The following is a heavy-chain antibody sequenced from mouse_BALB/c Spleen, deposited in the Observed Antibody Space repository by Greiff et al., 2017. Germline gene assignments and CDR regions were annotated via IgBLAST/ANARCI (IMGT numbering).Heavy chain of an antibody. CDR2: IRNKANGYTT. Sequence: EVQRVESGGGLVQPGGSLRLSCATSGFTFTDYYMSWVRQPPGKALEWLGFIRNKANGYTTEYSASVKGRFTISRDNSQSILYLQMNTLRAEDSATYYCARDITTAYWGQGTLVTVSA. J-gene: IGHJ3*01. D-gene: IGHD2-12*01. CDR3: ARDITTAY. CDR1: GFTFTDYY. V-gene: IGHV7-3*02.